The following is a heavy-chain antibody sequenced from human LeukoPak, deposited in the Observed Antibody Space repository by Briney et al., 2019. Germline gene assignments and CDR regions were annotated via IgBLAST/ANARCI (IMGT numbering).Heavy chain of an antibody. CDR3: ATNHITMVRGVPSPYYYGMDV. Sequence: ASVKVSCKASGYTFTSYAMHWVRQAPGQRLEWMGWINAGNGNTKYSQKFQGRVTITRDTSASTAYMELSSLRSEDTAVYYCATNHITMVRGVPSPYYYGMDVWDKGTTVTVSS. CDR1: GYTFTSYA. D-gene: IGHD3-10*01. V-gene: IGHV1-3*01. CDR2: INAGNGNT. J-gene: IGHJ6*04.